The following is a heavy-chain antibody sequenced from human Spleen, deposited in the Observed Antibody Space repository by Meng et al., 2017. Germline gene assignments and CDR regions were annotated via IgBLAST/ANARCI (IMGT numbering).Heavy chain of an antibody. V-gene: IGHV4-4*02. Sequence: QVQLQESGPGLVKPSGTLSLTCVVSGDSVTGSNWWSWVRQPPGKGLEWIAEIYHTGSTNYNPSLKSRVTISVDKSKNQFSLNLSSVTAADTAVYYCARDPDYWGQGTLVTVSS. CDR1: GDSVTGSNW. CDR3: ARDPDY. CDR2: IYHTGST. J-gene: IGHJ4*02.